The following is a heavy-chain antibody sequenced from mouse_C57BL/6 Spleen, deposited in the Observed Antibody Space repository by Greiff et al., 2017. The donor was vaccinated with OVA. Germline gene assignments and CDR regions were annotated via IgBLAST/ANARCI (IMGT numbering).Heavy chain of an antibody. V-gene: IGHV3-6*01. D-gene: IGHD1-1*01. CDR2: ISYDGSN. Sequence: EVQLQESGPGLVKPSQSLSLTCSVTGYSITSGYYWNWIRQFPGNKLEWMGYISYDGSNNYNPSLKNRISITRDTSKNQFFLKLNSVTTEDTATYYCARAPLRGLGRMDYWGQGTSVTVSS. CDR3: ARAPLRGLGRMDY. CDR1: GYSITSGYY. J-gene: IGHJ4*01.